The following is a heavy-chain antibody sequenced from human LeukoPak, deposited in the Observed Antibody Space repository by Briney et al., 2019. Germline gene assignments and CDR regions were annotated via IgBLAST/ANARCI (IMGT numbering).Heavy chain of an antibody. V-gene: IGHV4-59*01. D-gene: IGHD3-10*01. Sequence: ASETLSLTCTVSGASISGYYWSWIRQPPGKRLEWIGYIISTGTINYNPSLKSRVTISIDTSKNQLSLQLTSVTAADTAVYYCATLRWFGGQIFDYWGQGTLVTVSS. CDR1: GASISGYY. CDR2: IISTGTI. CDR3: ATLRWFGGQIFDY. J-gene: IGHJ4*02.